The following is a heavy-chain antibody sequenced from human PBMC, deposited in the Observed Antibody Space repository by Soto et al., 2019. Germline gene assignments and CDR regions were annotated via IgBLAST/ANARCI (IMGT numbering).Heavy chain of an antibody. J-gene: IGHJ4*02. CDR3: ARGGGFSSSWSFDY. CDR2: IYYSGST. D-gene: IGHD6-13*01. CDR1: GGSISSVCYY. V-gene: IGHV4-31*02. Sequence: TLSLTWTVYGGSISSVCYYWSWIRQHPGKGLEWIGYIYYSGSTYYNPSLKSRVTISVDTSKNQFSLKLSSVTAADTAVYYCARGGGFSSSWSFDYWGQGTLVTVSS.